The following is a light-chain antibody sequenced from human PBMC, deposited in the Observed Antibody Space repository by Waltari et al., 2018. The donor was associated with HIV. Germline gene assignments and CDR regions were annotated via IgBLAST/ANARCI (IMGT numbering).Light chain of an antibody. J-gene: IGLJ2*01. V-gene: IGLV2-23*02. CDR2: EVN. CDR1: SSDVGSYNL. Sequence: QSALTQPASVSGSPRQSITISCTGTSSDVGSYNLVSWYRQHPGKAPKLMIYEVNKRPAGFSNRFSGSKSGNTASLTISGLQAEDEADYYCCSYAGSSTFVLFGGGTKLTVL. CDR3: CSYAGSSTFVL.